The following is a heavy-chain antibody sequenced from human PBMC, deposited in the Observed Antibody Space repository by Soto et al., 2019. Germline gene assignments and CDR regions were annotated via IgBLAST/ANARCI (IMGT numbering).Heavy chain of an antibody. Sequence: GASVXVSCKASGYTFTSYDISWVRQATGQGLEWMGWMNPNSGNTGYAQKLQGRVTMTRNTSISTAYMELSSLRSEDTAVYYCAGHEYDNSKAFDIWGQGTMVTVSS. CDR1: GYTFTSYD. CDR3: AGHEYDNSKAFDI. J-gene: IGHJ3*02. D-gene: IGHD3-22*01. CDR2: MNPNSGNT. V-gene: IGHV1-8*01.